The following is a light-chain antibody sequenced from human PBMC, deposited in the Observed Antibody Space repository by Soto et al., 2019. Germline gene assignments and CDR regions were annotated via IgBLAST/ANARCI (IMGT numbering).Light chain of an antibody. CDR3: HKYKGYSWT. V-gene: IGKV1-5*03. CDR1: QSISSW. Sequence: DIQMTQSPSTLSASVGDRVTITCLASQSISSWLAWYQLKPGKAPKLLIYKASTLESGVPSRFSGSGSGTEFTLTIRSLRPDDFATYYCHKYKGYSWTFRQGTKVDIK. CDR2: KAS. J-gene: IGKJ1*01.